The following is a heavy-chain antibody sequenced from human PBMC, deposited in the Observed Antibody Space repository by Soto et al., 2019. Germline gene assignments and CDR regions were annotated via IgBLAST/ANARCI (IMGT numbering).Heavy chain of an antibody. Sequence: GSLRPFCAASGFPFSKAWMDWVPQAPGEGLEWVGRIKSKTDGGKTDYAGPGKGRFTISRDDSKNTLYLQMNSLKTEDTAVYYCTTDSRYSSSWYYFDYWGQGTLVTVSS. CDR3: TTDSRYSSSWYYFDY. J-gene: IGHJ4*02. V-gene: IGHV3-15*07. D-gene: IGHD6-13*01. CDR2: IKSKTDGGKT. CDR1: GFPFSKAW.